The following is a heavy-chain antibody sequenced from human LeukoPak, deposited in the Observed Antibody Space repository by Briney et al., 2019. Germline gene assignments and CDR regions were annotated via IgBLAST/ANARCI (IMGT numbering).Heavy chain of an antibody. V-gene: IGHV3-23*01. Sequence: PGGSLRLSCAASGNYWMHWVRQAPGKGLEWVSAISGSGGSTYYADSVKGRFTISRDNSKNTLYVQMNSLRAEDTAVYYCAKARDSSGLFDYWGQGTLGTVSS. CDR1: GNYW. D-gene: IGHD3-22*01. CDR3: AKARDSSGLFDY. J-gene: IGHJ4*02. CDR2: ISGSGGST.